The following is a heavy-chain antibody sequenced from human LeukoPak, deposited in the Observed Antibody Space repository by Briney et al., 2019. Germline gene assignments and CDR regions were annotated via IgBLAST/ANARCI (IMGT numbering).Heavy chain of an antibody. CDR2: MNPNSGNT. Sequence: ASVKVSCKASGYTFTSYDINWVRQATGQGLEWMGWMNPNSGNTGYAQKFRGRVTITRNTSISTAYMELSSPRSEDTAVYYCARVRGKSGSHNWFDPWGQGTLVTVSS. CDR3: ARVRGKSGSHNWFDP. V-gene: IGHV1-8*03. J-gene: IGHJ5*02. CDR1: GYTFTSYD. D-gene: IGHD1-26*01.